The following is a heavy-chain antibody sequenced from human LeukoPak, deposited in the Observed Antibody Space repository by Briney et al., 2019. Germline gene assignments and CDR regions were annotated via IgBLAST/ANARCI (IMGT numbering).Heavy chain of an antibody. D-gene: IGHD6-13*01. CDR1: GGTFSSYA. V-gene: IGHV1-69*13. Sequence: ASVKVSCKASGGTFSSYAISWVRQAPGQGLEWMGGIIPIFGTANYAQKFQGRVTITADESTSTAYMELSSLRSEDTAVYYCAKAASSSWPSYQYGMDVWGQGTTVTVSS. CDR2: IIPIFGTA. J-gene: IGHJ6*02. CDR3: AKAASSSWPSYQYGMDV.